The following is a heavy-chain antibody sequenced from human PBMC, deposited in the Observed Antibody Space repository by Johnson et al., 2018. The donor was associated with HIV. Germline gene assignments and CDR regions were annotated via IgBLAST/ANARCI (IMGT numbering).Heavy chain of an antibody. D-gene: IGHD5-18*01. Sequence: EKLVESGGALVQPGGSLRLSCAASGFTVSSNYMNWVRQAPGKGLEWVSVIFSVGNTYYADSVKGRFTISRDNSRNMLYLQMNSLRPEDTAVYYCARDGRDLVTRGGFDVWGPGTVVTVSS. J-gene: IGHJ3*01. V-gene: IGHV3-66*02. CDR1: GFTVSSNY. CDR2: IFSVGNT. CDR3: ARDGRDLVTRGGFDV.